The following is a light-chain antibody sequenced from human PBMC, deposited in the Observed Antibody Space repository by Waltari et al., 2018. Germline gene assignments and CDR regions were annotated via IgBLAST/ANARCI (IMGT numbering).Light chain of an antibody. CDR3: ASWDDSLSGWV. J-gene: IGLJ3*02. Sequence: QSVLTQPPSASGTPGQRVTISCSGSSSNIGSYSVYWYQQLPGTAPKLLIYRKNQGPSGVPDRFSGAKSGTSASLAISGLQSDDDADYYCASWDDSLSGWVFGGGTKLTVL. CDR1: SSNIGSYS. CDR2: RKN. V-gene: IGLV1-47*01.